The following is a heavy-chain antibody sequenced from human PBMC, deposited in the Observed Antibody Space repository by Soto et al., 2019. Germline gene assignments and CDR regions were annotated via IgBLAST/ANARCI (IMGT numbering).Heavy chain of an antibody. Sequence: QVQLVESGGSVVQPGRSLRLSCAASGITFNSYGIHWVRPAPGKGLEWVALISNDGSDTYYADPVRGRFTIYRDNSTNVLYLQMNSLRAEDTSVYYCAGGDCGSSCFYFAFWGQGTLVTVSS. J-gene: IGHJ4*02. CDR3: AGGDCGSSCFYFAF. CDR2: ISNDGSDT. D-gene: IGHD2-21*01. CDR1: GITFNSYG. V-gene: IGHV3-30*03.